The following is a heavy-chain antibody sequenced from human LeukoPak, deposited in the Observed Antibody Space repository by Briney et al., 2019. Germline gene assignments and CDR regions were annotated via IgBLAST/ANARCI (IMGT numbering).Heavy chain of an antibody. J-gene: IGHJ4*02. CDR2: IRQDGGVK. D-gene: IGHD2-2*01. CDR1: GFTFSSYW. V-gene: IGHV3-7*03. Sequence: GGSLRLSCAASGFTFSSYWMTWVRQAPGRGLEWVANIRQDGGVKYYMDSAKGRFTLSRDNAKSSLYLQMNSLRVEDTAMYFCARTVVVAVGASDYFDYWGQGTLVTVSS. CDR3: ARTVVVAVGASDYFDY.